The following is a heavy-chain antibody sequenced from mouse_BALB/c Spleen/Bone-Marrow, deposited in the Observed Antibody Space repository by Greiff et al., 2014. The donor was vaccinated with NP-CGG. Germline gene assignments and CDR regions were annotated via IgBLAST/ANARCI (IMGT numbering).Heavy chain of an antibody. CDR2: ISSGSSTI. V-gene: IGHV5-17*02. CDR3: ARSGSSSGYFDY. Sequence: DVKLVESEGGLVQPGGSRKLSCAASGFTFSSFGMHWVRQAPEKGLEWVAYISSGSSTIYYADTVMGRFTISRDNPKNTLFLQMTSLRSEDTAMYYCARSGSSSGYFDYWGQGTTLTVSS. D-gene: IGHD1-1*01. CDR1: GFTFSSFG. J-gene: IGHJ2*01.